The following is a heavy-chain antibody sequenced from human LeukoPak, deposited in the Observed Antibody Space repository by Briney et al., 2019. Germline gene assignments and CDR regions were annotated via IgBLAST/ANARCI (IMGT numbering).Heavy chain of an antibody. V-gene: IGHV1-69*13. CDR2: IIPIFGTA. CDR3: ARCRSGTPNWFDP. Sequence: SVKVSCKASGGTFSSYAISWVRQAPGQGLEWMGGIIPIFGTANYAQKFQGRVTITADESTSTAYMELSSLRSEDTAVYYCARCRSGTPNWFDPWGQGTLVTVSS. D-gene: IGHD6-25*01. CDR1: GGTFSSYA. J-gene: IGHJ5*02.